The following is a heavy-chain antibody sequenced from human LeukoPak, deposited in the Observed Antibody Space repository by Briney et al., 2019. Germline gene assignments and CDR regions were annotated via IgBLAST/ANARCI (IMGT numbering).Heavy chain of an antibody. D-gene: IGHD3-9*01. Sequence: SETLSLTCTVSGGSISTYYWSWIRQPPGKGREWIGYIYYSGSTNYNPSLKSRVTISVHTSKNLFYLKLSSVTAADTAMYYCASGFDILTGYFRQWGQGTLVSVSS. V-gene: IGHV4-59*01. CDR3: ASGFDILTGYFRQ. CDR1: GGSISTYY. J-gene: IGHJ4*02. CDR2: IYYSGST.